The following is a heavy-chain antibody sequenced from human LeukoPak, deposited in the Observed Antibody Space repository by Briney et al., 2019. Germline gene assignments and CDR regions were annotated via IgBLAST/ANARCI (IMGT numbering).Heavy chain of an antibody. CDR1: GFTFSSYA. J-gene: IGHJ4*02. D-gene: IGHD2-15*01. CDR3: AKDAYCSGGSCYPNFDY. V-gene: IGHV3-23*01. CDR2: ISASGGLP. Sequence: PGGSLRLSCSASGFTFSSYAMTWVRQAPGKGLEWVSAISASGGLPYYADSVKGRFTISRDNFKNTLYLQMNSLRAEDTAVYYCAKDAYCSGGSCYPNFDYWGQGTLVTVSS.